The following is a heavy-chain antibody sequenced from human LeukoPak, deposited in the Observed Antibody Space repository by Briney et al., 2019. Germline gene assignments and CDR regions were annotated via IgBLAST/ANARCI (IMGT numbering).Heavy chain of an antibody. D-gene: IGHD3/OR15-3a*01. CDR3: ARQTGSGLFILP. V-gene: IGHV4-39*01. CDR2: IYYSGNT. Sequence: KPSETLSLTCTVSGDSISNSNSYWVWIRQAPGKGLEWIGSIYYSGNTYYNASLKSQVSISIDTSKNQFSLRLTSVTAADTAVYYCARQTGSGLFILPGGQGTLVTVSS. CDR1: GDSISNSNSY. J-gene: IGHJ4*02.